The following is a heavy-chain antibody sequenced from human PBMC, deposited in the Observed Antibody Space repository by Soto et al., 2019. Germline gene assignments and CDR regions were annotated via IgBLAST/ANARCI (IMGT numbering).Heavy chain of an antibody. D-gene: IGHD4-4*01. Sequence: ASVKVSCKASGYTFTSYGISWVRQAPGQGLEWMGWISAYNGNTNYAQKLQGRVTMTTDTSTSTAYMELRSLRSDDTAVYYCARERKTTVTTFAFDIWGQGTMVTVSS. J-gene: IGHJ3*02. CDR2: ISAYNGNT. CDR3: ARERKTTVTTFAFDI. CDR1: GYTFTSYG. V-gene: IGHV1-18*01.